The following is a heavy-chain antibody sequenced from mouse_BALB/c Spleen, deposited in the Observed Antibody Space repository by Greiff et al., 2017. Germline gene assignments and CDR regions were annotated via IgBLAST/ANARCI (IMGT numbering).Heavy chain of an antibody. V-gene: IGHV1-63*01. CDR1: GYAFTNYW. J-gene: IGHJ2*01. D-gene: IGHD2-4*01. Sequence: VQLQQSGAELVRPGTSVKISCKASGYAFTNYWLGWVKQRPGHGLEWIGDIYPGSGNTYYNEKFKGKATLTADKSSSTAYMQLSSLTSEDSAVYFCARYDYDKGPFDYWGQGTTLTVSS. CDR3: ARYDYDKGPFDY. CDR2: IYPGSGNT.